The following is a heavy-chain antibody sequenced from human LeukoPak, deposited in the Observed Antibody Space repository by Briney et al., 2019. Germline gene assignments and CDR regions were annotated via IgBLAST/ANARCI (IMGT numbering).Heavy chain of an antibody. CDR2: IRYDGSNK. CDR1: GFTFSSYG. D-gene: IGHD3-22*01. V-gene: IGHV3-30*02. J-gene: IGHJ3*02. Sequence: GGSLRLSCAASGFTFSSYGMHWVRQAPGKGLEWVAFIRYDGSNKYYADSVKGRFTISRDNSKNTLYLQMNSLRAEDTAVYYCANGWSITMIVVALEDAFDTWGQGTMVTVSS. CDR3: ANGWSITMIVVALEDAFDT.